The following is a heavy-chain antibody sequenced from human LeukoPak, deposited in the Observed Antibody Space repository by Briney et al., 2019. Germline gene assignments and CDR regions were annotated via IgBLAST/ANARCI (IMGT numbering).Heavy chain of an antibody. CDR3: ARDNSVGDVAWWFDP. CDR1: GYTFTGYY. CDR2: INPNSGGT. J-gene: IGHJ5*02. Sequence: ASVKVSCKASGYTFTGYYMHWVRQAPGQGLEWMGWINPNSGGTNYAQKIQGRVTMTRDTSISTAYMELSRLRSDDTAVYYCARDNSVGDVAWWFDPWGQGTLVTVSS. V-gene: IGHV1-2*02. D-gene: IGHD1-26*01.